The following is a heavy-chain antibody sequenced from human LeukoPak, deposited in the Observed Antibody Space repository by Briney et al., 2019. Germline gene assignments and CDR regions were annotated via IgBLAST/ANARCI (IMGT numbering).Heavy chain of an antibody. D-gene: IGHD3-16*01. CDR1: GFTFSSYG. Sequence: GGSLRLSCAASGFTFSSYGMHWVRQAPGKGLEWVAVISYDGSNKYYADSVKGRFTISRDNSKNTLYLQMNSLRAEDTAVYYCAKAPLMISSPFDYWGQGTLVTVSS. CDR2: ISYDGSNK. CDR3: AKAPLMISSPFDY. J-gene: IGHJ4*02. V-gene: IGHV3-30*18.